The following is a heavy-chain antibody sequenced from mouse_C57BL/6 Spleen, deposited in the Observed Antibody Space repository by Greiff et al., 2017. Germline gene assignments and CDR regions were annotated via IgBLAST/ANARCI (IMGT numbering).Heavy chain of an antibody. Sequence: DVQLQESEGGLVQPGSSMKLSCTASGFTFSDYYMAWVRQVPEKGLEWVANINYDGSSTYYLDSLKSRFIISRDNAKNILYLQMSSLKSEDTATYYCARADGYWYFDVWGTGTTVTVSS. V-gene: IGHV5-16*01. CDR1: GFTFSDYY. J-gene: IGHJ1*03. CDR3: ARADGYWYFDV. CDR2: INYDGSST. D-gene: IGHD2-3*01.